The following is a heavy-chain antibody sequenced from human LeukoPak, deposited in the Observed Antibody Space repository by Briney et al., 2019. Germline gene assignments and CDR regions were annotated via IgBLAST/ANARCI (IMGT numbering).Heavy chain of an antibody. CDR2: ISGSGGST. Sequence: GGSLRLSCAASGFTFSNAWMSWVRQAPGKGLEWVSAISGSGGSTYYADSVKGRFTISRDNSKNTLYLQMNSLRAEDTAVYYCAKAGIWFGELFGLFDYWGQGTLVTVSS. V-gene: IGHV3-23*01. J-gene: IGHJ4*02. CDR1: GFTFSNAW. CDR3: AKAGIWFGELFGLFDY. D-gene: IGHD3-10*01.